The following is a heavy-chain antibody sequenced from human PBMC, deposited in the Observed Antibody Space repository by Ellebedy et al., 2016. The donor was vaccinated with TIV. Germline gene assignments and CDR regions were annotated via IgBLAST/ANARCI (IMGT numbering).Heavy chain of an antibody. CDR1: GFTFNNYA. CDR2: LSFDGSSE. CDR3: ARDLDKSSGWYGGAAY. Sequence: GESLKISCAASGFTFNNYAMHWVRQAPGKGLEWVAVLSFDGSSEFYADSVKGRFTISRDNSMTTLYLEMNSLRAEDTAVYYCARDLDKSSGWYGGAAYWGQGTQVTVSS. J-gene: IGHJ4*02. V-gene: IGHV3-30-3*01. D-gene: IGHD6-19*01.